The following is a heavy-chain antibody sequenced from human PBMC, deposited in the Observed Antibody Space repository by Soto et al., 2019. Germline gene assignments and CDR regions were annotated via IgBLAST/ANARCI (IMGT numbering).Heavy chain of an antibody. V-gene: IGHV3-23*01. Sequence: VQLLESGGGLVQPGGSLRLSCAASGFSFSRFAMNWVRQAPGKGLERVSAVSTTGGTTYYADFVKGRFTISGANSKNTLYLQMFSLSVEDTAVSFCVKAGYCAGVCYSGARFLWHFDLWGRGTLVTVSS. CDR3: VKAGYCAGVCYSGARFLWHFDL. D-gene: IGHD2-21*02. CDR2: VSTTGGTT. CDR1: GFSFSRFA. J-gene: IGHJ2*01.